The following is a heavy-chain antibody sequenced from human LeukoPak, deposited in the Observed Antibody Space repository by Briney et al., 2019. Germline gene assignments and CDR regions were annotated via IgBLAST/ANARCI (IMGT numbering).Heavy chain of an antibody. CDR2: INHSGST. CDR1: GGSFSGYY. Sequence: SETLSLTCAVYGGSFSGYYWRWIRQPPGKGLEWIGEINHSGSTNYNPSLKSRVTISVDTSKNQFSLKLSSVTAADTAVYYCARGRVNVLLWFGEFKPDFTYWGQGTLVTVSS. V-gene: IGHV4-34*01. J-gene: IGHJ4*02. D-gene: IGHD3-10*01. CDR3: ARGRVNVLLWFGEFKPDFTY.